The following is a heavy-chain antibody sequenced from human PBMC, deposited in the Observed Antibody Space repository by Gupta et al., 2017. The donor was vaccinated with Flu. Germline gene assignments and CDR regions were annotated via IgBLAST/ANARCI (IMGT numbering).Heavy chain of an antibody. D-gene: IGHD2-15*01. CDR2: INHSGST. V-gene: IGHV4-34*01. J-gene: IGHJ6*03. Sequence: QVQLQQWGAGLLKPSETLSLTCAVYGGSFSGYYWSWIRQPPGKGLEWIGEINHSGSTNYNPSLKSRVTISVDTSKNQFSLKLSSVTAADTAVYYCARGNKKRDCSGGSCYYYYYYMDVWGKGTTVTVSS. CDR1: GGSFSGYY. CDR3: ARGNKKRDCSGGSCYYYYYYMDV.